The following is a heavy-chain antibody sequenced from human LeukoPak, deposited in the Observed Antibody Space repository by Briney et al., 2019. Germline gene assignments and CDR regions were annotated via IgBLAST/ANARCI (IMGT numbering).Heavy chain of an antibody. V-gene: IGHV4-39*01. D-gene: IGHD1-1*01. CDR2: IYYSGST. Sequence: PSETLSLTCTVSGGSISSSRYYWGWIRQPPGKGLEWIGSIYYSGSTYYDPSLKSRVTISVDTSKNQFSLKLSSVTAADTAVYYCARQSGGRYNRDGMDVWGQGTTVTVSS. CDR3: ARQSGGRYNRDGMDV. J-gene: IGHJ6*02. CDR1: GGSISSSRYY.